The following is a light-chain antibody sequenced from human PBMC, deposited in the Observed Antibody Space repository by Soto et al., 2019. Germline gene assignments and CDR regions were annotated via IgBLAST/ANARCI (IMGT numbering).Light chain of an antibody. Sequence: QSVLTQPPSASGSPGQSVTISCTGTSSDVGGYNFVSWYQQHPGKAPKLMIYEVTKRPSGVPDRFSGSKSGKTASLTVSGLQAEDEAHYYCSSYAGTNDFVVFGGGTQLTVL. CDR3: SSYAGTNDFVV. CDR2: EVT. J-gene: IGLJ2*01. V-gene: IGLV2-8*01. CDR1: SSDVGGYNF.